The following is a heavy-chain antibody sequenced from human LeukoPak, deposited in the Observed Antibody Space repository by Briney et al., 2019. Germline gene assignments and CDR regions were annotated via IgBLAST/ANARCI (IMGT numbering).Heavy chain of an antibody. CDR3: VRVGVRAWFDS. D-gene: IGHD3-16*02. CDR1: GFSFSHYA. V-gene: IGHV3-21*01. CDR2: ISSSSTYI. Sequence: GGALRLSCAASGFSFSHYAMNWVLQAPGKGLECGSAISSSSTYIQYADSVKGRFTISRDDAKNSLYLQLDSLRVEDTAVYYCVRVGVRAWFDSWGQGTLVTVSS. J-gene: IGHJ5*01.